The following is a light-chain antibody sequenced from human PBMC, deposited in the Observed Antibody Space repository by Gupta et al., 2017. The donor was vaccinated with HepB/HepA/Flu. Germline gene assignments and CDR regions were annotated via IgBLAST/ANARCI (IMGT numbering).Light chain of an antibody. Sequence: QSVLIQPPSASGTPGQRVTISCSGSSSNIGSNTVNWYQQVPGTAPRPLIYSYNQRPSGVPDRFSASKSGTSASLAISGLQSEDEAEYYCSTWDDGLNGVVFGGGTKLTVL. CDR1: SSNIGSNT. CDR3: STWDDGLNGVV. V-gene: IGLV1-44*01. CDR2: SYN. J-gene: IGLJ2*01.